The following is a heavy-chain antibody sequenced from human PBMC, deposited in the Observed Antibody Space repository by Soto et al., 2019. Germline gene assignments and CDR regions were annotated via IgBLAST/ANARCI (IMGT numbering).Heavy chain of an antibody. CDR1: GGSISSGGYY. CDR2: IYYSGST. Sequence: PSETLSLTCTVSGGSISSGGYYWSWIRQHPGKGLEWIGYIYYSGSTYYNPSLKSRVTISVDTSKNQFSLKLSSVTAADTAVYYWARDRVETSSFDSWGQGPLVTVSS. CDR3: ARDRVETSSFDS. J-gene: IGHJ4*02. V-gene: IGHV4-31*03. D-gene: IGHD1-1*01.